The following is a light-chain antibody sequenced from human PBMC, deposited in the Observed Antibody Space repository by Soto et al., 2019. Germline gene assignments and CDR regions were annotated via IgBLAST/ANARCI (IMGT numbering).Light chain of an antibody. Sequence: DIQMTQSPSSLSASVGDRVTITCQASQDISNYLNWYQQKPGKAPKLLIYDASNLETGVPSRFSGSGSGTDFTFTISSLHSEDIASCYCQQYDNLPEFTFCPRTQVDIK. V-gene: IGKV1-33*01. CDR1: QDISNY. J-gene: IGKJ3*01. CDR3: QQYDNLPEFT. CDR2: DAS.